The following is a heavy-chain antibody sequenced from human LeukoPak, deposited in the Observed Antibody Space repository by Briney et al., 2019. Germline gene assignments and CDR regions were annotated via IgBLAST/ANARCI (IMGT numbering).Heavy chain of an antibody. V-gene: IGHV3-23*01. CDR3: ASEPGLSRGPDYAMDV. CDR2: ISSSGGST. J-gene: IGHJ6*02. Sequence: GGSLRLSCAASGFTFSSYAMSWVRQAPGKGLGWVSTISSSGGSTYYADSVKGRFTISRDNAKNSLYLQMNSLRAEDTAIYYCASEPGLSRGPDYAMDVWGQGTTVTVSS. D-gene: IGHD3-16*01. CDR1: GFTFSSYA.